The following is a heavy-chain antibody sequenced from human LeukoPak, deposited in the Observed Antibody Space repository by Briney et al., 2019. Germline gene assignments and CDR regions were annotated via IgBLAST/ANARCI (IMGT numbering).Heavy chain of an antibody. J-gene: IGHJ4*02. Sequence: GGSLGLSCAASGFTFSSYSMNWVRQAPGKGLEWVSSISSSSSYIYYADSVKGRFTISRDNAKNSLYPQMNSLRAEDTAVYYCARGEYGSGSYHIDYWGQGTLVTVSS. CDR2: ISSSSSYI. V-gene: IGHV3-21*01. CDR3: ARGEYGSGSYHIDY. CDR1: GFTFSSYS. D-gene: IGHD3-10*01.